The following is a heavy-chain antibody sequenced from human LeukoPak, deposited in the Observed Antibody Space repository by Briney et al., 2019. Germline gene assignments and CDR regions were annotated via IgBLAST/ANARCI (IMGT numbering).Heavy chain of an antibody. V-gene: IGHV3-30*02. Sequence: GGSLRLSCAASGFTFSSYGMHWVRQAPGKGLEWVALIPFDGSNEHYADSVKGRFTISRDNSKNTLYLQMNSLRAEDTAVYYCARKDPRGWLHDYWGQGTLVTVSS. J-gene: IGHJ4*02. D-gene: IGHD5-24*01. CDR1: GFTFSSYG. CDR2: IPFDGSNE. CDR3: ARKDPRGWLHDY.